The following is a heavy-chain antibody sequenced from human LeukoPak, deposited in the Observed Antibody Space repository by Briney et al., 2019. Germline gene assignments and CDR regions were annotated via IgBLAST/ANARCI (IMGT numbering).Heavy chain of an antibody. V-gene: IGHV3-23*01. CDR2: ISGSGGST. Sequence: GGSLTLSCAASGFTFSSYAMRWARQAPGKGRVWVSAISGSGGSTYYADCVKGRSTISRDNSKNTLYLQMNSLRAEDTAVYYCAKAVLWFGDSYFDYWGQGTLVTVSS. J-gene: IGHJ4*02. CDR1: GFTFSSYA. CDR3: AKAVLWFGDSYFDY. D-gene: IGHD3-10*01.